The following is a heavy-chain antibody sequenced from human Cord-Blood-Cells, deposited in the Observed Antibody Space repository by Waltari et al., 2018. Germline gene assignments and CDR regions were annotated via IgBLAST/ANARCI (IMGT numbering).Heavy chain of an antibody. CDR3: ARASVMTTVTTGAFDI. J-gene: IGHJ3*02. D-gene: IGHD4-17*01. Sequence: GLEWIGYIYYSGSTYYNPSLKSRVTISVDTSKNQFSLKLSSVTAADTAVYYCARASVMTTVTTGAFDIWGQGTMVTVSS. V-gene: IGHV4-31*02. CDR2: IYYSGST.